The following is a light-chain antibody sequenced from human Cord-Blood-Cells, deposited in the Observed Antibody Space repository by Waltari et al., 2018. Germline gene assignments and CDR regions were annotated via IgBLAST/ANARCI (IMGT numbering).Light chain of an antibody. CDR2: GAS. CDR1: QSVSSN. Sequence: EIVMMQSPATLSVSPGERATLSCRASQSVSSNFAWYQQKHGQARRLLIYGASTRATGVPARFSGSGSGTEFTLTISSLRSEDFAVYDCQQYNNWPWTFGQGTKVEIK. CDR3: QQYNNWPWT. V-gene: IGKV3-15*01. J-gene: IGKJ1*01.